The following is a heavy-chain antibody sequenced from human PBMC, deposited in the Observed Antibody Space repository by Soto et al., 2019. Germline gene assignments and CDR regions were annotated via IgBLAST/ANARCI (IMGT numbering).Heavy chain of an antibody. CDR1: GGSISSGGYY. V-gene: IGHV4-31*03. CDR2: IYYSGST. Sequence: QVQLQESGPGLVKPSQTLSLTCTVSGGSISSGGYYWICIRQHPGKGLEWIGYIYYSGSTYYNPSLKSRVTISVDTSKNQFSLKLSSVTAADTAVYYCARDRGIPLLSWFDPGGKGTLVTVSS. CDR3: ARDRGIPLLSWFDP. J-gene: IGHJ5*02. D-gene: IGHD2-21*01.